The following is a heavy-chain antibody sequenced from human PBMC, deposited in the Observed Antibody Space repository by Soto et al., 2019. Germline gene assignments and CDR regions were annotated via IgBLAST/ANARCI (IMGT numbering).Heavy chain of an antibody. CDR1: GFTFSSYA. Sequence: AGGSLRLSCAASGFTFSSYAMSWVRQAPGKGLEWVSAISGSGGSTYYADSVKGRFTISRDNSKNTLYLQMNSLRAEDTAVYYCAKTKVGYCSSTSCYGSFSTGFDPWGQGTLVTGSS. CDR3: AKTKVGYCSSTSCYGSFSTGFDP. CDR2: ISGSGGST. V-gene: IGHV3-23*01. J-gene: IGHJ5*02. D-gene: IGHD2-2*01.